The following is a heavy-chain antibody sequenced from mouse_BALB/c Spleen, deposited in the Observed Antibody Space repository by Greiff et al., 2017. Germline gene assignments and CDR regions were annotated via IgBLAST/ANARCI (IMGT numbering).Heavy chain of an antibody. J-gene: IGHJ2*01. CDR2: INPSTGYT. CDR1: GYTFTSYW. CDR3: ARRSIYYGNYLDY. Sequence: QVQLQQSGAELAKPGASVKMSCKASGYTFTSYWMHWVKQRPGQGLEWIGYINPSTGYTEYNQKFKDKATLTADKSSSTAYMQLSSLTSEDSAVYYCARRSIYYGNYLDYWGQGTTLTVSS. V-gene: IGHV1-7*01. D-gene: IGHD2-1*01.